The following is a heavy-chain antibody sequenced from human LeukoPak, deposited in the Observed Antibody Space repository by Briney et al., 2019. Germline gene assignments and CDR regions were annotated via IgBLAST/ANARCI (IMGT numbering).Heavy chain of an antibody. CDR1: GDSVSSNSVT. J-gene: IGHJ5*02. CDR3: ARGLTQYDCFDP. Sequence: SQTLSLTCAISGDSVSSNSVTWNWFRHSPSRGLEWLGRTYYRSKWYNDYAVYVRGRITVNPYTYKNQFSLHLNSVTAEDTAVYYCARGLTQYDCFDPWGEGILVTVSS. V-gene: IGHV6-1*01. D-gene: IGHD2-2*01. CDR2: TYYRSKWYN.